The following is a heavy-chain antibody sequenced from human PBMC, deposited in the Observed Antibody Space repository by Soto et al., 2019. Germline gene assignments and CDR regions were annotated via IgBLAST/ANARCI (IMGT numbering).Heavy chain of an antibody. V-gene: IGHV3-74*01. D-gene: IGHD5-18*01. CDR3: ARELSHGYILCGMDG. CDR2: LKSDGSGI. CDR1: KFTITSYW. Sequence: EVQLVESGGGLVQPGGSVRLSCAASKFTITSYWMHWVRQAPGKGLVWVSRLKSDGSGIIYADAVKGRFTISRDNANTTLYLQMTRLRVEDTAVYYCARELSHGYILCGMDGWGQGTTVTVFS. J-gene: IGHJ6*02.